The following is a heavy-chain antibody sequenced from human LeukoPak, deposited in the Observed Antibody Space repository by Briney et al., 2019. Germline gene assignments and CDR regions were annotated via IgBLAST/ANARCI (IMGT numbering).Heavy chain of an antibody. Sequence: GSLRLSCAASGFTFSSYAMSWVRQAPGKGLEWISLIFTDDTTNYADSVKGRFTISRDISKNTLYLQMNSLRAEDTAMYYCTRDPPYPDFWSDFWGQGTPVTVSS. CDR3: TRDPPYPDFWSDF. J-gene: IGHJ4*02. D-gene: IGHD3-3*01. CDR2: IFTDDTT. V-gene: IGHV3-53*01. CDR1: GFTFSSYA.